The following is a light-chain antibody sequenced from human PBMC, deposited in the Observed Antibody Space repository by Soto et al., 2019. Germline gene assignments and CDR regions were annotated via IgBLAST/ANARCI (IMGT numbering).Light chain of an antibody. CDR2: GAS. J-gene: IGKJ1*01. V-gene: IGKV3-15*01. CDR3: QQYNNWPPS. CDR1: QSVSSSY. Sequence: EIVMTQSPATLSVSPGERATLSCRASQSVSSSYLAWYQQKPGQAPRLLIYGASTRATGIPARFSGSGSGTEFTLTISSLQPEDFAVYYCQQYNNWPPSFGQGTKVDIK.